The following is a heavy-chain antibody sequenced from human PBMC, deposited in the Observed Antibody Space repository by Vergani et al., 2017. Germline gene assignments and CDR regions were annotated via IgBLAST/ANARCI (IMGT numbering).Heavy chain of an antibody. CDR2: ISSYNGNT. Sequence: QVQLVQSGAEVKKPGASVKVSCKASGYTFTSYGISWVRQAPGQGLEWMGWISSYNGNTNYAQKLQGRVTMTTDTSTSTAYMELRSLRSDDTAVYYCARATYSSGWYSEDYYYYMDVGGKGTTVTVSS. J-gene: IGHJ6*03. D-gene: IGHD6-19*01. CDR3: ARATYSSGWYSEDYYYYMDV. V-gene: IGHV1-18*01. CDR1: GYTFTSYG.